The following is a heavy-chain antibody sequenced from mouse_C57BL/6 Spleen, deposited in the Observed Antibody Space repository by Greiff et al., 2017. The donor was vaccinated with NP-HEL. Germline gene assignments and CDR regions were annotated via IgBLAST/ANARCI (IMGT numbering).Heavy chain of an antibody. J-gene: IGHJ4*01. CDR3: ARLDGNYVGFYAMDY. V-gene: IGHV5-6*01. Sequence: EVKVVESGGDLVKPGGSLKLSCAASGFTFSSYGMSWVRQTPDKRLEWVATISSGGSYTYYPDSVKGRFTISRDNAKNTLYLQMSSLKSEDTAMYYCARLDGNYVGFYAMDYWGQGTSVTVSS. D-gene: IGHD2-1*01. CDR2: ISSGGSYT. CDR1: GFTFSSYG.